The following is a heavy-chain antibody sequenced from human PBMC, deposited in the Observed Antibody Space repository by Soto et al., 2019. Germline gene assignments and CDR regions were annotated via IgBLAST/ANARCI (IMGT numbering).Heavy chain of an antibody. D-gene: IGHD3-9*01. CDR2: IYYSGST. J-gene: IGHJ6*03. V-gene: IGHV4-59*08. CDR3: ARRYYDILTGYYYYYMDV. CDR1: GGSISSYY. Sequence: PSETLSLTCTVSGGSISSYYWSWIRQPPGKGLEWIGYIYYSGSTNYNPSLKSRVTISVDTSKNQFSLRLSSVTAADTAVYYCARRYYDILTGYYYYYMDVWGKGTTVTVSS.